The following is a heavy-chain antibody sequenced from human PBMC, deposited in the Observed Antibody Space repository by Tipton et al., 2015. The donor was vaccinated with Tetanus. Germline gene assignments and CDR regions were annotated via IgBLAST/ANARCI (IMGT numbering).Heavy chain of an antibody. J-gene: IGHJ1*01. Sequence: SLRLSCAASGFTINTYGMHWVRQAPGKGLEWVAVSWYDGHNQDYADSVKGRFTISRDTSKNTLYLQMNTLRAEDTAVYYCAREWGPVGLRRSFQHWGQGTLVTVSS. CDR3: AREWGPVGLRRSFQH. CDR2: SWYDGHNQ. CDR1: GFTINTYG. V-gene: IGHV3-33*01. D-gene: IGHD3-3*01.